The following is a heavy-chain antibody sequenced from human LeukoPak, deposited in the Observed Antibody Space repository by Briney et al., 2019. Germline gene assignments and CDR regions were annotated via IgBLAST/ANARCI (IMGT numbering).Heavy chain of an antibody. CDR2: INPSGGNT. J-gene: IGHJ4*02. Sequence: ASVKVSCKTSGYTFTNYYIHWVRQAPGQGLEWMGIINPSGGNTAYSQNFQGRVTMTRDPSTRTVFMDLSSLRPEDTAVYYCARCSGDYDRYYFDYWGQGTLVTVSS. V-gene: IGHV1-46*01. D-gene: IGHD4-17*01. CDR3: ARCSGDYDRYYFDY. CDR1: GYTFTNYY.